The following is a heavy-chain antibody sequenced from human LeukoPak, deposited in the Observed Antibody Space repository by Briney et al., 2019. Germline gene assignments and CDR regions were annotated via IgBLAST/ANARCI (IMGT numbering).Heavy chain of an antibody. CDR1: GGXISTYY. J-gene: IGHJ4*02. CDR3: ARVGYGSFDY. CDR2: IYYSGST. D-gene: IGHD3-10*01. V-gene: IGHV4-59*01. Sequence: PSETLSLTCTVSGGXISTYYWSWIRQPPGKGLEWIGYIYYSGSTNCNPSLKSRVTISVDTSKNQFSLKLSSVTAADTAVYYCARVGYGSFDYWGQGTLVTVSS.